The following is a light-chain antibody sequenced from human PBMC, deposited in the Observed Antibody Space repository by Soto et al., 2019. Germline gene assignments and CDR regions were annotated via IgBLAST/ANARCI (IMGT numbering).Light chain of an antibody. CDR2: NAS. Sequence: EIVLTQSPATLSLSPGERATLSCRASQSVSSYLAWYQQKPGQAPRLLIYNASNRATGIPARFSGSGPGTDVTLTISSLEPEDFAVYYCQLRSSWPPWTVGQGTKVEIK. CDR3: QLRSSWPPWT. J-gene: IGKJ1*01. V-gene: IGKV3-11*01. CDR1: QSVSSY.